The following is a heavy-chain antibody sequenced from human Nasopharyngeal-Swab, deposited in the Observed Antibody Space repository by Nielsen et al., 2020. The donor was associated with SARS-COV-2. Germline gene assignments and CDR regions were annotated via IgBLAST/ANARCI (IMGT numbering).Heavy chain of an antibody. CDR3: ARVGPSVTTRRAFDI. CDR1: GFTFSDYW. J-gene: IGHJ3*02. D-gene: IGHD4-17*01. V-gene: IGHV3-74*01. CDR2: INSEGSNT. Sequence: GESLKISCAASGFTFSDYWMHWVRQAPGKGLMWVSRINSEGSNTAYADSVKGRFTISRDNANNTLYLQMNSLRGEDTAVYYCARVGPSVTTRRAFDIWGRGTMVTVSS.